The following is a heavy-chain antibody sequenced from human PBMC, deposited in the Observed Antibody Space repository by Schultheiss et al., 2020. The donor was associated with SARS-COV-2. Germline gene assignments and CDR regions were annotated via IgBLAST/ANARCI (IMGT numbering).Heavy chain of an antibody. V-gene: IGHV3-30*02. Sequence: GGSLRLSCAASGFIFSSYGMHWVRQAPGKGLEWVAVIWYDGSNKYFADSVKGRFTISRDNSKNTLYLQMNSLRAEDTAVYYCAKDWYSGSYRYFDYWGQGTLVTVSS. D-gene: IGHD1-26*01. J-gene: IGHJ4*02. CDR1: GFIFSSYG. CDR3: AKDWYSGSYRYFDY. CDR2: IWYDGSNK.